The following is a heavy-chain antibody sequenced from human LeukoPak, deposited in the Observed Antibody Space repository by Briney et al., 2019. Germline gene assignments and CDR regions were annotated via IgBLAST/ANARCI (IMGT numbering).Heavy chain of an antibody. Sequence: SSETLSLTCAVYGGPFSGYYWSWIRQPPGKGLEWIGEINHSGSTNYNPSLKSRVTISVDTSKNQFSLKLSSVTAADTAVYYCARVPWDYWGQGTLVTVSS. J-gene: IGHJ4*02. CDR1: GGPFSGYY. CDR3: ARVPWDY. V-gene: IGHV4-34*01. CDR2: INHSGST.